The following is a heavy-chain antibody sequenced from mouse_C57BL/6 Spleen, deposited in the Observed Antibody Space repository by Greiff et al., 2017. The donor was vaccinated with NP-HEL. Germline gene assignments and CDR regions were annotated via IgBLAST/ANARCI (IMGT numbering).Heavy chain of an antibody. J-gene: IGHJ4*01. V-gene: IGHV1-55*01. CDR3: ARDSNYEAMDY. CDR2: IYPGSGST. D-gene: IGHD2-5*01. CDR1: GYTFTSYW. Sequence: QVQLQQPGAELVKPGASVKMSCKASGYTFTSYWITWVKQRPGQGLEWIGDIYPGSGSTNYNEKFKSKATLTVDTSSSTAYVQLSSLTSEDSAVYYCARDSNYEAMDYWGQGTSVTVSS.